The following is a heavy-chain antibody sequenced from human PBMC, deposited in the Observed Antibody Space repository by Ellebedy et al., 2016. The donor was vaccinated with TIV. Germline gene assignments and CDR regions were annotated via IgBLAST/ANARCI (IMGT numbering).Heavy chain of an antibody. CDR2: IYYSGST. Sequence: MPSETLSLTCSVSGGSISSSNYYWGWIRQPPGKGLEWIGSIYYSGSTYYNPSLKSRVTISVDTSKNQFSLKLSSVTAADTALYYCARLLYTISTIQFDYWGQGTLVTVSS. CDR1: GGSISSSNYY. CDR3: ARLLYTISTIQFDY. D-gene: IGHD3-16*02. J-gene: IGHJ4*02. V-gene: IGHV4-39*01.